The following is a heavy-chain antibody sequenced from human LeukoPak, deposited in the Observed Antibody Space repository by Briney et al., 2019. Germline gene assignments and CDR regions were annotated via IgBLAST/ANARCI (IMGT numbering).Heavy chain of an antibody. V-gene: IGHV3-23*01. Sequence: GGSLRLSCAASGFTFSSYSMNWARQAPGKGLEWVSAISGSGGSTYYADSVKGRFTISRDNSKNTLYLQMNSLRAEDTAVYYCATSMIVVVNDAFDIWGQGTMVTVSS. D-gene: IGHD3-22*01. CDR1: GFTFSSYS. J-gene: IGHJ3*02. CDR2: ISGSGGST. CDR3: ATSMIVVVNDAFDI.